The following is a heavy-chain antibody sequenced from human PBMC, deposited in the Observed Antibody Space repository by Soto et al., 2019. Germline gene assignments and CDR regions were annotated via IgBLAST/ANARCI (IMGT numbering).Heavy chain of an antibody. J-gene: IGHJ6*02. CDR3: TRDGDSEGYCSGGSCYNYYGMDV. V-gene: IGHV3-49*03. Sequence: GGSLRLSCTPSGFTFGDYAMSWFRQAPGKGLEWVGFIRSKAYGGTTEYAASVKGRFTISRDDSKSIAYLQMNSLKTEDTAVYYCTRDGDSEGYCSGGSCYNYYGMDVWGQGTTVTVSS. CDR2: IRSKAYGGTT. D-gene: IGHD2-15*01. CDR1: GFTFGDYA.